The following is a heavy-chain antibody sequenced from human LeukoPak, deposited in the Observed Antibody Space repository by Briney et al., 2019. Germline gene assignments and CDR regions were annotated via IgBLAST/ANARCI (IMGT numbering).Heavy chain of an antibody. D-gene: IGHD1-26*01. V-gene: IGHV3-9*03. CDR2: ISWNSGSI. J-gene: IGHJ4*02. CDR3: AKASSGSYCDYFDY. Sequence: GGSLRLSCAASGFTFDDYAMHWVRQAPGKGLEWVSGISWNSGSIGYADSVKGRFTISRDNAKNSLYLQMNSLRAEDMALYYCAKASSGSYCDYFDYWGQGTLVTVSS. CDR1: GFTFDDYA.